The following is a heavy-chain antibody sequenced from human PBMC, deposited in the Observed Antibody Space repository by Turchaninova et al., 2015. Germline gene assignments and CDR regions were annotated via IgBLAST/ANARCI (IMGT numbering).Heavy chain of an antibody. D-gene: IGHD1-26*01. CDR3: AKDLGTYYYYMDV. CDR2: ISGDGRYT. J-gene: IGHJ6*03. Sequence: EVQVFGSGGGWVQHGGALRLSWAAHGCTFGVTVSDYAIGWCLQAPGKGLELLAVISGDGRYTYYAASVKGRFTISRDTTKNTLYLQMNSLRADDAAVYYCAKDLGTYYYYMDVWGKGTTVTVSS. V-gene: IGHV3-23*01. CDR1: GCTFGVTVSDYA.